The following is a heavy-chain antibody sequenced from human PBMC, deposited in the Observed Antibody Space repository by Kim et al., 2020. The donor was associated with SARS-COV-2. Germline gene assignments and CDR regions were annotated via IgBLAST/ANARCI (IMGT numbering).Heavy chain of an antibody. Sequence: EQNYVDSMKGRFTISRDNARNSLFLQMNSLRVEDTAVYYCARGGRTTVDFWGQGTLVTVSS. D-gene: IGHD1-7*01. CDR2: EQ. J-gene: IGHJ4*02. CDR3: ARGGRTTVDF. V-gene: IGHV3-7*01.